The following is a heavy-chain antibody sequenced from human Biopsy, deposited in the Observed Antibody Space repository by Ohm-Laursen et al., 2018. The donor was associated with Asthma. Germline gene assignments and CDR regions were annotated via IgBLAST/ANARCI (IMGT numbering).Heavy chain of an antibody. CDR2: INHSGST. Sequence: SVTLSLTCAVYGGSFSGYYWSWIRQPQGKGLVWIGEINHSGSTNDNPSLKSQITISVDTSKNQFSLKLSSVTAADTAVYYCARITNDRIAAAGRYYFYGMDVWGQGTTVTVSS. CDR3: ARITNDRIAAAGRYYFYGMDV. V-gene: IGHV4-34*01. J-gene: IGHJ6*02. D-gene: IGHD6-13*01. CDR1: GGSFSGYY.